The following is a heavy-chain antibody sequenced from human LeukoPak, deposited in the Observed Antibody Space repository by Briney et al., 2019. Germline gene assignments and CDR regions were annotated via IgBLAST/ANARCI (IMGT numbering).Heavy chain of an antibody. D-gene: IGHD5-24*01. V-gene: IGHV3-30-3*01. CDR2: ISYDGSNK. Sequence: GGSLRLSCAASGFTFSSYAMHWVRQAPGKGLEWVAVISYDGSNKYYADSVKGRFTISRDNSKNTLYLQMNSLGAEDTAVYYCARRYTAYYYYYMDVWGKGTTVTVSS. J-gene: IGHJ6*03. CDR1: GFTFSSYA. CDR3: ARRYTAYYYYYMDV.